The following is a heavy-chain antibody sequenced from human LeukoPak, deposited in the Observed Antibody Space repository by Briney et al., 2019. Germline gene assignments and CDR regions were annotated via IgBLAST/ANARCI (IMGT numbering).Heavy chain of an antibody. Sequence: GASVKVSCKASGYTFTSCGISWVRQAPGQGLEWGGWISAYNGNTSYAQKLQGRVTMTTDTSTSTAYMELRSLRSDDTAVYYCARGAVVVVPAAISYYYYGMDVWGQGTTVTVSS. CDR2: ISAYNGNT. V-gene: IGHV1-18*01. J-gene: IGHJ6*02. CDR3: ARGAVVVVPAAISYYYYGMDV. CDR1: GYTFTSCG. D-gene: IGHD2-2*01.